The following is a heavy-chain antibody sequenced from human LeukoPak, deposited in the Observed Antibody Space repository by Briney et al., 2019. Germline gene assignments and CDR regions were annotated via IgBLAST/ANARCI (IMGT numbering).Heavy chain of an antibody. Sequence: GASVKVSCKASGYTSTSYDINWVRQATGQGLEWMGWMNPNSGNTGYAQKFQGRVTMTRNTSISTAYMELSSLRSEDTAVYYCARAETSITMIVVVIDAFDIWGQGTMVTVSS. CDR2: MNPNSGNT. D-gene: IGHD3-22*01. CDR1: GYTSTSYD. V-gene: IGHV1-8*01. J-gene: IGHJ3*02. CDR3: ARAETSITMIVVVIDAFDI.